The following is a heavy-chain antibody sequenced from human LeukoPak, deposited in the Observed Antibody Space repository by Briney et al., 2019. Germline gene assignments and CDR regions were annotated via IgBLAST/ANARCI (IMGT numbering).Heavy chain of an antibody. D-gene: IGHD2/OR15-2a*01. Sequence: GGSLRLSCAASGFTFSNYAMNWVRQAPGKGLEWVSVIVGSDDDTYYADSVKGRFTISRDNSKNTLYLQMNSLRAEDTAVYYCALLQGKRTFDYWGQGTLVTVSS. CDR3: ALLQGKRTFDY. CDR2: IVGSDDDT. J-gene: IGHJ4*02. CDR1: GFTFSNYA. V-gene: IGHV3-23*01.